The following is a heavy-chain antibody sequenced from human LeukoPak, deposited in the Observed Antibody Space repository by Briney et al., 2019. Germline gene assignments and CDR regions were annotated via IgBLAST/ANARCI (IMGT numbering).Heavy chain of an antibody. CDR1: GGSISSYY. V-gene: IGHV4-59*01. D-gene: IGHD3-10*01. J-gene: IGHJ5*02. CDR3: ASSTMVRGSSFWFDP. Sequence: SETLSRTCTVSGGSISSYYWSWIRQPPGKGLEWIGYIYYSGSTNYNPSLKSRVTISVDTSKNQFSLKLSSVTAADTAVYYCASSTMVRGSSFWFDPWGQGTLVTVSS. CDR2: IYYSGST.